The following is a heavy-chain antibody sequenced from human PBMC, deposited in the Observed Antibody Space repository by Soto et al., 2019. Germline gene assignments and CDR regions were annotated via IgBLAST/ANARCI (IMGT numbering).Heavy chain of an antibody. Sequence: QITLKESGPTPVKPTQTLTLTCTFSGFSLSTSGVGVSWIRQPPGKALEWLALIYWDDDKRYSPSLKSRLTITKDTTKNQVVLTMTNVDPVDTATYYCAHIPSPTVTTSAEYFQHWGQGTLVTVSS. CDR1: GFSLSTSGVG. V-gene: IGHV2-5*02. D-gene: IGHD4-17*01. CDR3: AHIPSPTVTTSAEYFQH. J-gene: IGHJ1*01. CDR2: IYWDDDK.